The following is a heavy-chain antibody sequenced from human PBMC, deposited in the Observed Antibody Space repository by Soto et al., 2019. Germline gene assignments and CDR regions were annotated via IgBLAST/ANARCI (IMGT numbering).Heavy chain of an antibody. CDR1: GFTFSNYW. CDR3: VRTSLVVAVATREDF. J-gene: IGHJ4*02. D-gene: IGHD2-15*01. V-gene: IGHV3-74*01. CDR2: IDSDGSRI. Sequence: EVQLVESGGGLVQPGESLRLSCAASGFTFSNYWMHWVRQAPGKGLVWVSRIDSDGSRITYADFVKGRFTISRDNAKNPVYLHMNSLTAEDTAVYYCVRTSLVVAVATREDFWGQGTLVTVSS.